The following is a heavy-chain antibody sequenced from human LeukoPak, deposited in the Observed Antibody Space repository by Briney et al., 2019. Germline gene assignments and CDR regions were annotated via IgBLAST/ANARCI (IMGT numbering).Heavy chain of an antibody. CDR1: GFTFSDHY. V-gene: IGHV3-72*01. J-gene: IGHJ4*02. CDR3: VKSASYQPLDS. D-gene: IGHD1-26*01. Sequence: PGGSLRLSCSASGFTFSDHYMDSVRQAPGKGLDWVGRIRNKANGYTTKYAASVKGRFTISRDDSKNSLCLQMDSLKTEDTAVYYWVKSASYQPLDSGRQGTLVTVSS. CDR2: IRNKANGYTT.